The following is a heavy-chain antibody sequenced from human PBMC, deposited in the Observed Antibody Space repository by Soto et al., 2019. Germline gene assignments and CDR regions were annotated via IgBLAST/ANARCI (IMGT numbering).Heavy chain of an antibody. CDR1: GYTFTGHY. CDR2: IGPESGAT. J-gene: IGHJ4*02. D-gene: IGHD1-26*01. CDR3: GRGRSGPIVVFY. V-gene: IGHV1-2*02. Sequence: GASVKVSCKASGYTFTGHYIHWVRQAPEQGPEWMGEIGPESGATRYAQKFQGRVTMTRDTSITTVYLELKNLSPDDTAVYYCGRGRSGPIVVFYWRQGSPVTVSS.